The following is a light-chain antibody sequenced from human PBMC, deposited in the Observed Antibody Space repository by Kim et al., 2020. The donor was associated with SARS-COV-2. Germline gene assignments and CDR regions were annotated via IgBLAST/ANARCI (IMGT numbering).Light chain of an antibody. CDR2: SND. Sequence: PGKAVPIACCGSTTNIGSNTVHWYQHPPGTAPNLLIYSNDQRPSGVPARFSGSKSGTSASLAISGLQSADEGDYYCAAWDDSLSVSIGGGTQLTVL. V-gene: IGLV1-44*01. J-gene: IGLJ2*01. CDR3: AAWDDSLSVS. CDR1: TTNIGSNT.